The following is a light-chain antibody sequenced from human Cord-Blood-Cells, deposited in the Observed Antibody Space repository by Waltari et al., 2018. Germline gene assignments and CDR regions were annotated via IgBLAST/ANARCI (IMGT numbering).Light chain of an antibody. CDR1: SLRRYY. J-gene: IGLJ2*01. CDR2: GKN. CDR3: NSRDSSGNHLRV. V-gene: IGLV3-19*01. Sequence: SSELTQDPAVSVALGQTVRITCPGDSLRRYYASRYQQKPGQAPVLVIYGKNNRPSGIPDRFSGSSSGNTASLTITGAQAEDEADYYCNSRDSSGNHLRVFGGGTKLTVL.